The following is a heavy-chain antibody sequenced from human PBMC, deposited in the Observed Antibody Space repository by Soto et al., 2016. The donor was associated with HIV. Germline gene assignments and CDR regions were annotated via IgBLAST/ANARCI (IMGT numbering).Heavy chain of an antibody. V-gene: IGHV3-66*01. Sequence: EMQLVESGGDLVQPGGSLRLSCVVSGSTVNSDYMSWVRQPPGKRLEWVSLIYGGGSTSYADSVKGRFTISRDKSKSTVYLQMNSLRVEDTAVYYCALGRFQYIWGQGTLVTVSS. CDR2: IYGGGST. D-gene: IGHD3-3*01. J-gene: IGHJ1*01. CDR1: GSTVNSDY. CDR3: ALGRFQYI.